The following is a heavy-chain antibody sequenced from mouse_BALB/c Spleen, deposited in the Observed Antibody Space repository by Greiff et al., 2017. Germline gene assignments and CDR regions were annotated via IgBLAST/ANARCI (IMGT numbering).Heavy chain of an antibody. J-gene: IGHJ4*01. Sequence: QVQLQQPGAELVMPGASVKMSCKASGYTFTDYWMHWVKQRPGQGLEWIGAIDTSDSYTSYNQKFKGKATLTVDESSSTAYMQLSSLTSEDSAVYYCARTGGTLYAMDYWGEEPQSPSPQ. CDR1: GYTFTDYW. D-gene: IGHD3-1*01. CDR2: IDTSDSYT. CDR3: ARTGGTLYAMDY. V-gene: IGHV1-69*01.